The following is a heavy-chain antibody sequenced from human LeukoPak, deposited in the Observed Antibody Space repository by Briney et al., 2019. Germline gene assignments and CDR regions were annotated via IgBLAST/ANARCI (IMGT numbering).Heavy chain of an antibody. Sequence: SETLSLTCTVSGGSISSYYWSWIRQPPGKGLEWIGSIYYSGSTYYNPSLKSRVTISVDTSKNQFSLKLSSVTAADTAVYYCARAGDGYNEMVLFDYWGQGTLVTVSS. V-gene: IGHV4-39*07. CDR1: GGSISSYY. CDR2: IYYSGST. CDR3: ARAGDGYNEMVLFDY. J-gene: IGHJ4*02. D-gene: IGHD5-24*01.